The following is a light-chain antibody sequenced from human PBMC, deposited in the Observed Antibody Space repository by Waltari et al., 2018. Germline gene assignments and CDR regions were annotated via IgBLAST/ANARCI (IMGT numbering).Light chain of an antibody. V-gene: IGLV2-8*01. CDR3: SSYAGSNNWV. J-gene: IGLJ3*02. CDR2: EVS. Sequence: QSALTQPPSASGSPGQSVTISCTGTSSDVGGYNYVSWYQQHPGKAPKLMIFEVSNRPSGVPYRFSVSKSCNTPSLTVSGLQADDEAHYYCSSYAGSNNWVFGGGTKLTVL. CDR1: SSDVGGYNY.